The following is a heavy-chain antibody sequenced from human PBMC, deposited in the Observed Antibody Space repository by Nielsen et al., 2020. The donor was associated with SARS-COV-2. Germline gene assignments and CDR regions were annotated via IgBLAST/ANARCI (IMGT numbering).Heavy chain of an antibody. CDR1: GFTFSDYS. J-gene: IGHJ5*02. CDR2: ISGGGVAT. D-gene: IGHD6-13*01. V-gene: IGHV3-48*01. CDR3: ARGDGSSWFAN. Sequence: GESLKISCTGSGFTFSDYSMNWVRQAPGKGLEWVSAISGGGVATYYADSVKGRFTISRDNAKNSLYLQMNSLTAEDTGLYYCARGDGSSWFANWGQGTPVTVSS.